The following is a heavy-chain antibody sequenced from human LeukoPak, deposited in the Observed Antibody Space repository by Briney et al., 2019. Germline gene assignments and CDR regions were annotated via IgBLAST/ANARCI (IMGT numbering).Heavy chain of an antibody. CDR1: GFTFSSYA. CDR2: INWNGGST. Sequence: PGGSLRLSCAASGFTFSSYAMSWVRQAPGKGLEWVSGINWNGGSTGYADSVKGRFTISRDNAKNSLYLQMNSLRAEDTALYHCARRSGDYHFDYWGQGTLVTVSS. CDR3: ARRSGDYHFDY. J-gene: IGHJ4*02. V-gene: IGHV3-20*01. D-gene: IGHD3-10*01.